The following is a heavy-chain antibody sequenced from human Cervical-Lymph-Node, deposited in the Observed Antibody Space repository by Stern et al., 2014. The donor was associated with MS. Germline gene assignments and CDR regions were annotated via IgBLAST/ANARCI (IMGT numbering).Heavy chain of an antibody. CDR2: ISNDGDNR. V-gene: IGHV3-30*18. CDR1: GFAFSNFA. CDR3: VKGSYGDWVGYLDL. J-gene: IGHJ2*01. Sequence: VQLVESGGGVVQPGGSLRLSCTASGFAFSNFAIHWVRQSPGKGMEWMAIISNDGDNRYYGDSVRGRFTISRDNSKNTLYLQMNSVRAEDTAVYYCVKGSYGDWVGYLDLWGRGTLVTVSS. D-gene: IGHD4-17*01.